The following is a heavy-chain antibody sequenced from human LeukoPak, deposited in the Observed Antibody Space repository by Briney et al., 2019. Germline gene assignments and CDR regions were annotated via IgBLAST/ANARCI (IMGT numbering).Heavy chain of an antibody. D-gene: IGHD2-15*01. V-gene: IGHV4-59*01. CDR3: VRSKSGAYGWFDP. CDR2: IYYTGNT. J-gene: IGHJ5*02. Sequence: SETLSLTCTVSGGSISGYFWTWIRQPPGKGREWIGYIYYTGNTNYNPSLKSRVTIAIDTSKNHFSLNVNSVTAADAAVYYCVRSKSGAYGWFDPWGPGTLVTVSS. CDR1: GGSISGYF.